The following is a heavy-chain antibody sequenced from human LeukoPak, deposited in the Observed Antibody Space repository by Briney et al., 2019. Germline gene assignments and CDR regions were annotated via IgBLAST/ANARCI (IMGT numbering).Heavy chain of an antibody. CDR1: GFTFSSYS. Sequence: GGSLRLSCAASGFTFSSYSMNWVRQAPGKGLEWVSVIYSGGSTYYADSVKGRFTISRDNSKNTLYLQMNSLRAEDTAVYYCAIDGSGDYWGQGTLVTVSS. V-gene: IGHV3-53*01. D-gene: IGHD3-10*01. CDR3: AIDGSGDY. CDR2: IYSGGST. J-gene: IGHJ4*02.